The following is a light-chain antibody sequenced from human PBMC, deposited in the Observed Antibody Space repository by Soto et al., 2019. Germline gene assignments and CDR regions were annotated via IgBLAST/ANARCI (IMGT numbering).Light chain of an antibody. J-gene: IGKJ1*01. CDR3: QPYNSYSEA. CDR2: KAS. CDR1: QTISSW. Sequence: DIQMTQSPSTLSGSVGDRVTITCRASQTISSWLAWYQQKPGKAPKLLIYKASTLKSGVPSSFSGSGSVTEFTLTISSLQPDDFATYYCQPYNSYSEAFGQGTKVERK. V-gene: IGKV1-5*03.